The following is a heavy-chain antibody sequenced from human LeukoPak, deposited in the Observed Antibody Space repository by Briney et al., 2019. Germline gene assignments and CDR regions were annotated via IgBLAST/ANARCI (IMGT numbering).Heavy chain of an antibody. CDR2: IRGSGDIT. J-gene: IGHJ4*02. D-gene: IGHD3-10*01. Sequence: PGGSLRPSRAASGFTFSSYGMSWVRQAPGKGLEWVSGIRGSGDITFYADSVKGRFTISRDNSKNTLYLQMNSLRAEDTAVYYCAKLTYGSGTYGAFDYWGQGTLVTVST. CDR3: AKLTYGSGTYGAFDY. V-gene: IGHV3-23*01. CDR1: GFTFSSYG.